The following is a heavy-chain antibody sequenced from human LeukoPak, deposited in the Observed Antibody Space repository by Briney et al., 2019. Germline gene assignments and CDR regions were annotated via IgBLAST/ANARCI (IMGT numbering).Heavy chain of an antibody. CDR1: GGSISSHY. Sequence: PSETLSLTCNVSGGSISSHYWGWIRQPPGKGLEWIGYIYYSGNTNYNPSLKRRVTMSVDTSKTKFSLNLSSVTAADTAVYYCARDLSPYYYDSSGPSEVWGQGTLVTVSS. CDR2: IYYSGNT. CDR3: ARDLSPYYYDSSGPSEV. V-gene: IGHV4-59*11. D-gene: IGHD3-22*01. J-gene: IGHJ4*02.